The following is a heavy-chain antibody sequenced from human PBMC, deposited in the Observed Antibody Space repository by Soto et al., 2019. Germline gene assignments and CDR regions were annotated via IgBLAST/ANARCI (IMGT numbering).Heavy chain of an antibody. Sequence: QVQLVQSGAEVKKPGASVKVSCKASGYTFTSYAIHWVRQAPGQRLEWMGWINAGNGNTKYSQKFQDRVTITRDTSASTAYMALTSLRSEDTAVYYCASDLGGWPDYWGQGTLVTVSS. CDR2: INAGNGNT. CDR1: GYTFTSYA. V-gene: IGHV1-3*01. CDR3: ASDLGGWPDY. D-gene: IGHD6-19*01. J-gene: IGHJ4*02.